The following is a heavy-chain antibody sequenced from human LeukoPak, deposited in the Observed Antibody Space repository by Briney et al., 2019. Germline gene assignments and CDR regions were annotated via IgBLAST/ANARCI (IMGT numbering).Heavy chain of an antibody. CDR1: GGTFSSYA. V-gene: IGHV1-69*04. D-gene: IGHD6-6*01. CDR2: IIPILGIA. J-gene: IGHJ6*02. Sequence: SVKVSCKASGGTFSSYAIGWVRQAPGQGLEWMGRIIPILGIANYAQKFQGRVTITADKSTSTAYMELSSLRSEDTAVYYCATGVNIEYSSSSGSYYYYYGMDVWGQGTTVTVSS. CDR3: ATGVNIEYSSSSGSYYYYYGMDV.